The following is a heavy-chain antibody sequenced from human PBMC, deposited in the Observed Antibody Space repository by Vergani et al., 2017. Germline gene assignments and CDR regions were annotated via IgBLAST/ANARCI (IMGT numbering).Heavy chain of an antibody. CDR3: AKAPGYSYAKGAIDY. V-gene: IGHV3-9*01. CDR1: GFTFDDYA. CDR2: ISWNSGSI. Sequence: EVQLVESGGGLVQPGRSLRLSCAASGFTFDDYAMHWVRQAPGKGLEWVSGISWNSGSIGYADSVKGRFTISRDNAKNSLYLQMNSLRAEDTALYYCAKAPGYSYAKGAIDYWGQGTLVTVSS. D-gene: IGHD5-18*01. J-gene: IGHJ4*02.